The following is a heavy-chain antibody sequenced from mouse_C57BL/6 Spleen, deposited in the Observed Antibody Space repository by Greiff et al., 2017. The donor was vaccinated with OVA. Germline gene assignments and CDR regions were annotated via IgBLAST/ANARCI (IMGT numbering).Heavy chain of an antibody. CDR2: IYPGDGDT. CDR3: ARATMVTTGLDY. CDR1: GYAFSSSW. J-gene: IGHJ2*01. V-gene: IGHV1-82*01. D-gene: IGHD2-2*01. Sequence: QVQLKQSGPELVKPGASVKISCKASGYAFSSSWMNWVKQRPGKGLEWIGRIYPGDGDTNYNGKFKGKATLTADKSSSTAYMQLSSLTSEDSAVYFCARATMVTTGLDYWGQGTTLTVSS.